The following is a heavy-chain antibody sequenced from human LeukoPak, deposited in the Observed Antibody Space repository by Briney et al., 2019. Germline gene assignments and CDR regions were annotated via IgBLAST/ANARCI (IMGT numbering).Heavy chain of an antibody. CDR1: GFTFTSYA. J-gene: IGHJ4*02. CDR2: ISGNGGAT. Sequence: PGGSLRLSRAASGFTFTSYAMSWVRQAPGKGLEWVSAISGNGGATYYADSVKGRFTISRDNSKNTLHLQMNSLRAEDTALYYCAKATTAIVVDNFSDYWGQRSLVSVPA. D-gene: IGHD3-22*01. CDR3: AKATTAIVVDNFSDY. V-gene: IGHV3-23*01.